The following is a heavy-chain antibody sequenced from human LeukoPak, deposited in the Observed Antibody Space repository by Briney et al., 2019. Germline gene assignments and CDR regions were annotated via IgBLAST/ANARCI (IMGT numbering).Heavy chain of an antibody. J-gene: IGHJ5*02. V-gene: IGHV1-2*06. CDR1: GYTFTGYY. D-gene: IGHD3-22*01. CDR2: INPNSGGT. CDR3: ARDLTNYYDSSGST. Sequence: GASVKVSCKASGYTFTGYYMHWVRQAPGQGLEWMGRINPNSGGTNYAQKFQGRVTMTRDTSISTAYMELNRLRSDDTAVYYCARDLTNYYDSSGSTWGQGTLVTVSS.